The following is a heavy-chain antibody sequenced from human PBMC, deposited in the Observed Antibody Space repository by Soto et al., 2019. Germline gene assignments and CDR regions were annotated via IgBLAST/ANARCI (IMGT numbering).Heavy chain of an antibody. J-gene: IGHJ6*02. V-gene: IGHV6-1*01. CDR1: GDTVSTNTAA. Sequence: PSQTLSLTCAISGDTVSTNTAAWNWIRQSPSRGLEWLGRIYYKSRWYNDYSESLESRIAIIPDTSRNQFSLQLNSVIPEDTAVYYCARDWGYDPDPTYYYGMDVWGQGTKVTVSS. CDR2: IYYKSRWYN. D-gene: IGHD5-12*01. CDR3: ARDWGYDPDPTYYYGMDV.